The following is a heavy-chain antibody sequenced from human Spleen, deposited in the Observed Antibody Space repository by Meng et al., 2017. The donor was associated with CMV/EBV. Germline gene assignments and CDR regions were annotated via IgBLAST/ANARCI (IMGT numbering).Heavy chain of an antibody. J-gene: IGHJ4*02. CDR3: ARSHCSGGRCYSRYFDY. CDR2: ISYDGSNK. Sequence: GGSLRLSCVASGFTFSSYAMHWVRQAPGKGLEWVAVISYDGSNKYYADSVKGRFTISRDNSKNTLYLQMNSLRAEDTAVYYCARSHCSGGRCYSRYFDYWGQGTLVTVSS. CDR1: GFTFSSYA. D-gene: IGHD2-15*01. V-gene: IGHV3-30-3*01.